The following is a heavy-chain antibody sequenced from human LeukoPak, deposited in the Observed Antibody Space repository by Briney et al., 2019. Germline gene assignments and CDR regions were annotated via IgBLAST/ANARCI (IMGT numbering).Heavy chain of an antibody. CDR3: ARSGPAAGRPDAFDI. D-gene: IGHD2-2*01. CDR2: IYYTGTT. V-gene: IGHV4-39*07. Sequence: SETLSLTCTLSGGSISSSSFYWAWIRQPPGKGLECIGTIYYTGTTYYNSSLKSRVTISVDTSKNQFSLKLNSVTAADAAVYFCARSGPAAGRPDAFDIWGQGTMVTVSS. J-gene: IGHJ3*02. CDR1: GGSISSSSFY.